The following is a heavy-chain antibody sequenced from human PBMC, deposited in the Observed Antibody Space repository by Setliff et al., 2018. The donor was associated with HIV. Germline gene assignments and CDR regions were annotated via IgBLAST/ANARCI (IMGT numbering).Heavy chain of an antibody. CDR2: INPGRGNT. Sequence: ASVKVSCKASGYTFSTYYIHWKRQAPGQGLEWLAVINPGRGNTNYAQSFQGRVTVTRDTSTDTVYMELNSLRPEDTADYYCARGLRGVIKGRYYYMDVWGKGTTVTVSS. CDR3: ARGLRGVIKGRYYYMDV. CDR1: GYTFSTYY. V-gene: IGHV1-46*01. D-gene: IGHD3-10*01. J-gene: IGHJ6*03.